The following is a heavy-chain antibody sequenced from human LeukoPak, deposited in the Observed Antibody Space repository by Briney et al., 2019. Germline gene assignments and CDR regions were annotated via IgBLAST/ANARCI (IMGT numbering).Heavy chain of an antibody. CDR3: ARETLTYCGGDCYPDAFDI. Sequence: GGSLRLSCAASGFTFSSYWMSWVRQAPGKGLEWVANIKQDGSEKYYVDSVKGRFTISRDNAKNSLYLQMNSLRAEDTAVYYCARETLTYCGGDCYPDAFDIWGQGTMVTVSS. CDR1: GFTFSSYW. CDR2: IKQDGSEK. D-gene: IGHD2-21*02. V-gene: IGHV3-7*01. J-gene: IGHJ3*02.